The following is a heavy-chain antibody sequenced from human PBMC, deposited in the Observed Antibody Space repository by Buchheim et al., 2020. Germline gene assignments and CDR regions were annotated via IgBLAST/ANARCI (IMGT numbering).Heavy chain of an antibody. CDR3: ARGPLHHFDY. V-gene: IGHV3-11*06. Sequence: QVQLVESGGGLVKPGGSLRLSCAASGFNFNDYYMSWIRQAPGKGLEWVSFISGTSIHTNYVNSVRGRFTISRDNAKNSLFLQMSSLGVEDTAVYYCARGPLHHFDYWGQG. CDR2: ISGTSIHT. J-gene: IGHJ4*02. CDR1: GFNFNDYY.